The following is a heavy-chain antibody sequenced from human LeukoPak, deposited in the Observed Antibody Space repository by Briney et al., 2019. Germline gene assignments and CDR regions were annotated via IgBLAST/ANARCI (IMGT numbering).Heavy chain of an antibody. CDR3: ARRTFYDSSGYYYFDY. J-gene: IGHJ4*02. CDR1: GYSFTSYW. D-gene: IGHD3-22*01. V-gene: IGHV5-51*01. CDR2: IYPGDSDT. Sequence: GESLKISCKGSGYSFTSYWIGWVRQIPGKGLGWMGIIYPGDSDTRYSPSFQGKVTISADKSISTAYLQWSSLKASDTAMYYCARRTFYDSSGYYYFDYWGQGTLVTVSS.